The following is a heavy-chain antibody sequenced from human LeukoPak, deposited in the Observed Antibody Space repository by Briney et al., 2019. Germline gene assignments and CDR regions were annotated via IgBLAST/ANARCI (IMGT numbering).Heavy chain of an antibody. V-gene: IGHV3-48*03. CDR1: GFTFSSYE. CDR3: ARGRPRLTQDNWFDP. J-gene: IGHJ5*02. Sequence: GGSLRLSCAASGFTFSSYEMNWVRQAPGEGLEWVSYISSSGSTIYYADSVKGRFTISRDNAKNSLYQQMNSLRADDTAVYYCARGRPRLTQDNWFDPWGQGTLVTVSS. D-gene: IGHD2-21*02. CDR2: ISSSGSTI.